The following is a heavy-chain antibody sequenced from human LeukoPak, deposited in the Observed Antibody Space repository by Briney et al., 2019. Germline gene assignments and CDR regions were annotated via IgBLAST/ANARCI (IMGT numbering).Heavy chain of an antibody. D-gene: IGHD3-3*01. CDR2: MNPNSGNT. Sequence: ASVKVSCKASGYTFTSYDINWMRQATGQWLEWMGWMNPNSGNTGYAQKFQGRVTMTRNTSISTAYMELSSLRSEDTAVYYCARGEKYYDFWSGYRSSTGFDPWGQGILVTVSS. CDR3: ARGEKYYDFWSGYRSSTGFDP. J-gene: IGHJ5*02. CDR1: GYTFTSYD. V-gene: IGHV1-8*01.